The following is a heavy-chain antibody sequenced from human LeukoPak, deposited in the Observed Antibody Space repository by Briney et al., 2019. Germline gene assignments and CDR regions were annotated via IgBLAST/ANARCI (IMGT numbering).Heavy chain of an antibody. V-gene: IGHV3-21*01. CDR3: ARDPLSKVVVDATLIYVDV. CDR1: GFSLSVYR. D-gene: IGHD2-15*01. J-gene: IGHJ6*03. CDR2: ISSSRGDI. Sequence: PGGSLRLSCAASGFSLSVYRMHWVRQALGKGLEWVSSISSSRGDIRYADSVKGRFTISRDNAKNSLYLQMSSLRAEDTSVYFCARDPLSKVVVDATLIYVDVWGKGTTVTVSS.